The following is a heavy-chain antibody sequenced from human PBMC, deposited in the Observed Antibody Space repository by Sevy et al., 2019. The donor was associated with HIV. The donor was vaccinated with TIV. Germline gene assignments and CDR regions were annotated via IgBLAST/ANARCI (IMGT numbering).Heavy chain of an antibody. CDR1: GYSFTSYW. CDR2: IYPGDSDT. D-gene: IGHD6-13*01. J-gene: IGHJ4*02. CDR3: ARGRDRIAAAGTLNY. Sequence: GESLKISCKGSGYSFTSYWIGWVRQMPGKGLEWMGNIYPGDSDTRYSPSFQGQVTISPDKSISTAYLQWSSLKASDTAMYYCARGRDRIAAAGTLNYWGQGTLVTVSS. V-gene: IGHV5-51*01.